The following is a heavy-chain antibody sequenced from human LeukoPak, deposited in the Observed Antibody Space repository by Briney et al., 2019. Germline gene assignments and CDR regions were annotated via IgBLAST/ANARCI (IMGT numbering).Heavy chain of an antibody. CDR3: ARVTESGYCSGGSCSHFDY. CDR1: GFTFSSYS. CDR2: ISSSSSYI. V-gene: IGHV3-21*01. D-gene: IGHD2-15*01. Sequence: GGSLRLSCAASGFTFSSYSMNWVRQAPGKGLEWVSSISSSSSYIYYADSVKGRFTISRDNAKNSLYLQMNSLRAEDTAVYYCARVTESGYCSGGSCSHFDYWGQGTLVTVSS. J-gene: IGHJ4*02.